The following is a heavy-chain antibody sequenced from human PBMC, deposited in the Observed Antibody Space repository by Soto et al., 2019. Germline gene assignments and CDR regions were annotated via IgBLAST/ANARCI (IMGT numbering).Heavy chain of an antibody. CDR3: AKGGRGDYITTICFFHFDC. J-gene: IGHJ4*02. V-gene: IGHV3-23*01. CDR1: GFTFSRYA. D-gene: IGHD3-22*01. CDR2: ISDSGST. Sequence: PGGSLRLSCTASGFTFSRYAMSWVRQAPGKGLEWVSTISDSGSTYYAESVKGRLTISRDNSKHTLYLHMNSLRAEDTAVYYCAKGGRGDYITTICFFHFDCGGRGALVTVPS.